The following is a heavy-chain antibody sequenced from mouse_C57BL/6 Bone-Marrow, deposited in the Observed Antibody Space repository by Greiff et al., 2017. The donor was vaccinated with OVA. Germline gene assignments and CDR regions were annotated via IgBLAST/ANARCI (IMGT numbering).Heavy chain of an antibody. Sequence: EVHLVESGPGLVKPSQSLSLTCSVTGYSITSGYYWNWIRQFPGNKLEWMGYISYDGSNNYNPSLKNRISITRDTSKNQFFLKLNSVTTEDTATYYCAREYDGYYSYYAMDYWGQGTSVTVSS. J-gene: IGHJ4*01. CDR2: ISYDGSN. V-gene: IGHV3-6*01. D-gene: IGHD2-3*01. CDR1: GYSITSGYY. CDR3: AREYDGYYSYYAMDY.